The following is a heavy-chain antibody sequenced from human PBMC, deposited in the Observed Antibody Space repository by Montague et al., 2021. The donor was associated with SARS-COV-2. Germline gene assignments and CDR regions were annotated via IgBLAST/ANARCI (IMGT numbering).Heavy chain of an antibody. D-gene: IGHD3-22*01. CDR3: ARESRITMLVVVITSAFDI. V-gene: IGHV3-48*03. J-gene: IGHJ3*02. CDR1: GFTFSSYE. Sequence: SLRLSCAASGFTFSSYEMNWVRQVPGKGLEWVSYISSSGGTTFYADSVRGRFTISRDSAKNSLYLQMNSLRAEDTAVYYCARESRITMLVVVITSAFDIWGQGTMVTVSS. CDR2: ISSSGGTT.